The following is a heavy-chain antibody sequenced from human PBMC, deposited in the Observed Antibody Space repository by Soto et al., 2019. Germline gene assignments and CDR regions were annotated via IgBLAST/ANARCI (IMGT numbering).Heavy chain of an antibody. CDR3: ARDSGYDLGLDY. J-gene: IGHJ4*02. D-gene: IGHD5-12*01. Sequence: GGSLRLSCAASGFTFSSYWMHWVRQAPGKGLVWVSRINSDGRSTSYADPVKGQFTISRDNAKNTLNLQVKRMRAEDTAVYYCARDSGYDLGLDYWSQGTLVTVSS. CDR2: INSDGRST. CDR1: GFTFSSYW. V-gene: IGHV3-74*01.